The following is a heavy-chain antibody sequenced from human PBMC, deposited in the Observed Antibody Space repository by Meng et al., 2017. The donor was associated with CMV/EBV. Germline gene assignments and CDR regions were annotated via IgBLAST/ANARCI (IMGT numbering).Heavy chain of an antibody. D-gene: IGHD3-16*01. Sequence: GGSLRLSCAASGFTFSSYSMNWVRQAPGKGLEWVSSISSISSYIYYADSVKGRFTISRDNAKNSLYLQMNSLRAEDTAVYYCARALRPIDGAPYGMDVWGQGTTVTVSS. V-gene: IGHV3-21*01. CDR1: GFTFSSYS. CDR3: ARALRPIDGAPYGMDV. J-gene: IGHJ6*02. CDR2: ISSISSYI.